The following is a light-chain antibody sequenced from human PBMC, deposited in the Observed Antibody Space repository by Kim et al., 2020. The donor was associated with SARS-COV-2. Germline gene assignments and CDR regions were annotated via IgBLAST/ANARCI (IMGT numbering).Light chain of an antibody. CDR2: WAS. Sequence: RATINCKSSQSVLYSSNNQNYLAWYQQKPGQPPKLLIYWASTQEYGVRDRFSGSGSGTDFTLTISSLQAEDVAVYYCQQYYTTPYTFGQGTKLEI. CDR3: QQYYTTPYT. CDR1: QSVLYSSNNQNY. V-gene: IGKV4-1*01. J-gene: IGKJ2*01.